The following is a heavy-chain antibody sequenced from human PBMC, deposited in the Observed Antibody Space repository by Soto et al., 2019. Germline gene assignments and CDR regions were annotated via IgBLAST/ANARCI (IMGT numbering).Heavy chain of an antibody. Sequence: EVQLLESGGGLVQPGGSLRLSCAASGFTFSNYAMNWVREAPGKGLEWVSAVGGNGLDTYYADSVKGRFTISRDNSKHTLYLQMNSLRAEDTAVYYCAGRTGYPFDYWGQGTLVTVSS. CDR3: AGRTGYPFDY. V-gene: IGHV3-23*01. CDR2: VGGNGLDT. J-gene: IGHJ4*02. D-gene: IGHD3-9*01. CDR1: GFTFSNYA.